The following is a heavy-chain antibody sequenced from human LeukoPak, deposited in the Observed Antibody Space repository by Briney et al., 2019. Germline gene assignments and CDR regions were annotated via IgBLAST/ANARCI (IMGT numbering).Heavy chain of an antibody. J-gene: IGHJ4*02. CDR3: ARGGGYNPFDY. Sequence: PSETLSLTCAVSGYSISIGYYWGWIRQPPGKGLEWIGSIYHSGSTYYNPSLKSRVTISVDTSKNQFSLKLSSVTAADTAVYYCARGGGYNPFDYWGQGTLVTVSS. D-gene: IGHD5-24*01. CDR1: GYSISIGYY. V-gene: IGHV4-38-2*01. CDR2: IYHSGST.